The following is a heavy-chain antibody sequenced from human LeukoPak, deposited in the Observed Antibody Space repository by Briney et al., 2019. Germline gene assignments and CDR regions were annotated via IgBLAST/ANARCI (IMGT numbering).Heavy chain of an antibody. J-gene: IGHJ4*02. V-gene: IGHV1-69*05. CDR3: ASGVHDSSGALGD. D-gene: IGHD3-22*01. CDR2: IMPIFRTA. CDR1: GGTFSRYA. Sequence: ASVKVSCKASGGTFSRYAISWVRQAPGQGLEWVGGIMPIFRTANYAQKFQGRVTVTTDESAGIVYMELSSLRSEDTAVYYCASGVHDSSGALGDWGQGTLVTVSS.